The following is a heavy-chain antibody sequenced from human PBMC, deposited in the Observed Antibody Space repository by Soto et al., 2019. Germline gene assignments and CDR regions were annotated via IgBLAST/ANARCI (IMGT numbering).Heavy chain of an antibody. D-gene: IGHD1-26*01. CDR1: GFTFSSYA. CDR3: ARDHVMHSELLYSYGMDV. CDR2: ISYDGSNK. V-gene: IGHV3-30-3*01. Sequence: PGGSLRLSCAASGFTFSSYAMHWVRQAPGKGLEWVAVISYDGSNKYYADSVKGRFTISRDNSKNTLYLQMNSLRAEDTAVYYCARDHVMHSELLYSYGMDVWGQGTTVTVSS. J-gene: IGHJ6*02.